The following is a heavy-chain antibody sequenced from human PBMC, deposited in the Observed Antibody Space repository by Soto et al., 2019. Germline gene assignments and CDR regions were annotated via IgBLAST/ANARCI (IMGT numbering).Heavy chain of an antibody. CDR1: GYTFTSYA. CDR2: INAGNGNT. V-gene: IGHV1-3*01. Sequence: ASVTVSCQASGYTFTSYAMHWVRQAPGQRLEWMGWINAGNGNTKYSQKFQGRVTITRDTSASTAYMELSSLRSEDTAVYYCASLHDYGDYVEYFDYWGQGTLVTVSS. J-gene: IGHJ4*02. D-gene: IGHD4-17*01. CDR3: ASLHDYGDYVEYFDY.